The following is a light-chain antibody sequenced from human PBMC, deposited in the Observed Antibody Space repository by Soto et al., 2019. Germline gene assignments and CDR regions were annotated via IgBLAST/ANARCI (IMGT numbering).Light chain of an antibody. CDR3: QSYDSSLSGPYV. CDR1: SSNIGAGYD. Sequence: QSVLTQPPSVSGAPGQRVTISCTGSSSNIGAGYDVHWYQQLPGTAPKLLIYGNSNRPSGVPDRFSGSKSGTSASLAITGLQAEDEADNSCQSYDSSLSGPYVFGTGTRSPS. J-gene: IGLJ1*01. V-gene: IGLV1-40*01. CDR2: GNS.